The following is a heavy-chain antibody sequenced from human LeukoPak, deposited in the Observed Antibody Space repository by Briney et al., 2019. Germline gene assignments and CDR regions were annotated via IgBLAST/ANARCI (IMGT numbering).Heavy chain of an antibody. D-gene: IGHD2-21*01. CDR2: MKQDGSDK. V-gene: IGHV3-7*01. CDR3: ARGGYSRWDS. J-gene: IGHJ4*02. CDR1: GFTFSSSW. Sequence: GGSLRLSCAASGFTFSSSWMGWVRQAPGKGLGWLANMKQDGSDKNYVDSVKGRFTISRDNAKNSLYLQMSSLRAEDTAVYYCARGGYSRWDSWGQGTLVTVSS.